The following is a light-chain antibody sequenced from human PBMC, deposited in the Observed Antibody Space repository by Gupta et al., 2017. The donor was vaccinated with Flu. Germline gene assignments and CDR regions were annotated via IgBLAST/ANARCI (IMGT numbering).Light chain of an antibody. CDR3: QQSDSSPIT. CDR1: QSISNY. V-gene: IGKV1-39*01. Sequence: DIQMTQSPSSLSASVGDRVTITCRASQSISNYLNWYQQTPGKAPKLLIYAASTLQSGVPSNFSGSGSGTDFTLTISRLQPEDFATYYCQQSDSSPITFGQGTRLDIK. J-gene: IGKJ5*01. CDR2: AAS.